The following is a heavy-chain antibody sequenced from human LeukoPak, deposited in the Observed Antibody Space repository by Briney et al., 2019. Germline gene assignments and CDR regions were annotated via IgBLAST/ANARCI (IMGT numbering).Heavy chain of an antibody. CDR3: AKELGITFGGVIVSPPEFDY. CDR2: ISGSGGST. Sequence: GGSLRLSCAASGFTFSNYAMSWVRQAPGKGLEWVSAISGSGGSTYYADSVKGRFTISRDNSKNTLYLQMNSLRAEDTAVYYCAKELGITFGGVIVSPPEFDYWGQGTLVTVSS. J-gene: IGHJ4*02. CDR1: GFTFSNYA. V-gene: IGHV3-23*01. D-gene: IGHD3-16*02.